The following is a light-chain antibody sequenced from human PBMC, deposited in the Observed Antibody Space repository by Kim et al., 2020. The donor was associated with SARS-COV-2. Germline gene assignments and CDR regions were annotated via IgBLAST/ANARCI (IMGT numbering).Light chain of an antibody. CDR2: DAS. CDR1: QSIDTH. V-gene: IGKV1-5*01. Sequence: SASVGDRVTITCRDSQSIDTHLAWHQQKPGKAPRLLVFDASSLGSGVPSRFSSSGSGTEFTLTISSLQPDDFATYYCHQYNSPWTFGQGTKVDIK. J-gene: IGKJ1*01. CDR3: HQYNSPWT.